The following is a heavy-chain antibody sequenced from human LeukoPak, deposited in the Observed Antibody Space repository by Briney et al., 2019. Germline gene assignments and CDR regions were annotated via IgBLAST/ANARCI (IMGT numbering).Heavy chain of an antibody. D-gene: IGHD6-13*01. CDR1: GFTFDDYA. J-gene: IGHJ6*02. V-gene: IGHV3-9*01. CDR2: ISWNSGSK. CDR3: AKDIGQSKGIAAAVLDV. Sequence: GGSLRLSCAASGFTFDDYAMHWVRQAPGRGLEWVSGISWNSGSKGYADSVKGRFTISRDNAKNSLYLQMNSLRAEDTALYYCAKDIGQSKGIAAAVLDVWGQGTTVTVSS.